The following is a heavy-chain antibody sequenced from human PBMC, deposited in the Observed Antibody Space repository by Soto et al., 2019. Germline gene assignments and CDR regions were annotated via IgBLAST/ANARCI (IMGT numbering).Heavy chain of an antibody. V-gene: IGHV3-11*01. D-gene: IGHD6-6*01. CDR1: GFTFSDYF. J-gene: IGHJ4*02. CDR3: ARVNSSSLFDY. CDR2: IGSRGSPI. Sequence: VHLVDSGGVMVKPGGSLRLSCAASGFTFSDYFMTWIRQAPGKGLEWVSYIGSRGSPIYYVDSVKGRFTISRDNAKDSLYLHMNSMRTEDTAVDYWARVNSSSLFDYWGQGTLVTVSS.